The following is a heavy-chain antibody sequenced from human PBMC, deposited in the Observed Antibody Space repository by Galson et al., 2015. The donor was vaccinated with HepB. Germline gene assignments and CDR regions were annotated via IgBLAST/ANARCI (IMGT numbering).Heavy chain of an antibody. CDR2: FDPEDGET. J-gene: IGHJ3*02. CDR3: ATAVIVGAAGPLDAFDI. CDR1: GYTLTELS. Sequence: SVKVSCKVSGYTLTELSMHWVRQAPGKGLEWMGGFDPEDGETIYAQKFQGRVTMTEDTSTDTAYMELSSLRSEDTAVYYCATAVIVGAAGPLDAFDIWGQGTMVTVSS. D-gene: IGHD1-26*01. V-gene: IGHV1-24*01.